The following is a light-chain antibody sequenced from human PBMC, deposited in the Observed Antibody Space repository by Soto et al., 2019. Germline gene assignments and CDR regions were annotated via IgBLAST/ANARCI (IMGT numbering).Light chain of an antibody. CDR2: EVT. J-gene: IGLJ1*01. CDR3: SSHTSGSTRV. Sequence: QSVLTQPASVSGCPGQSIAISCTGTFSDVGGYDYVSWYQQHPDKAPKLMIYEVTKRPSGVSNRFSGSKSGNTASLTISGLQPEDEADYYCSSHTSGSTRVFGSGTKVTVL. V-gene: IGLV2-14*01. CDR1: FSDVGGYDY.